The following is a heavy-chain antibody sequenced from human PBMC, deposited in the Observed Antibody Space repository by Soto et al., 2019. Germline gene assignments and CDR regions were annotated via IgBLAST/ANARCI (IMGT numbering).Heavy chain of an antibody. Sequence: GSLRLSCAASGFTFSSYSMNWVRQAPGKGLEWVSSISSGSSYIYYAESVMGRFTISRDNSRDTVTLQMNSLRAEDTALYYCAKAYDYGAPNWYFDLWGRGTQVTVSS. CDR2: ISSGSSYI. CDR1: GFTFSSYS. D-gene: IGHD4-17*01. CDR3: AKAYDYGAPNWYFDL. J-gene: IGHJ2*01. V-gene: IGHV3-21*04.